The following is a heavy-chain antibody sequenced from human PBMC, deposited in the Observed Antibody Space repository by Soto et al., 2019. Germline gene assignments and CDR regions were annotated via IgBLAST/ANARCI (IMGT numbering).Heavy chain of an antibody. CDR1: GGSFSGYY. Sequence: SETLSLTCAVYGGSFSGYYWSWIRQPPGKGLEWIGEINHSGSTNYNPSLKSRVTISVDTSKNQFSLKLSSVTAADTAVYYCARGNHSGYGLYYFDYWGQGTLVTVSS. CDR3: ARGNHSGYGLYYFDY. J-gene: IGHJ4*02. D-gene: IGHD5-12*01. V-gene: IGHV4-34*01. CDR2: INHSGST.